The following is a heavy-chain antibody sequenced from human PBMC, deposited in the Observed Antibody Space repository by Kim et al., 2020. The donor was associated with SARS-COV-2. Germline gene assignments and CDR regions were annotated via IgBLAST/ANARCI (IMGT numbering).Heavy chain of an antibody. CDR2: INTNTGNP. J-gene: IGHJ6*02. CDR1: GYTFTSYA. Sequence: ASVKVSCKASGYTFTSYAMNWVRQAPGQGLEWMGWINTNTGNPTYAQGFTGRFVFSLDTSVSTAYLQISSLKAEDTAVYYCARVPNIITMVRGVKLAGMDVWGQGTTVTVSS. D-gene: IGHD3-10*01. CDR3: ARVPNIITMVRGVKLAGMDV. V-gene: IGHV7-4-1*02.